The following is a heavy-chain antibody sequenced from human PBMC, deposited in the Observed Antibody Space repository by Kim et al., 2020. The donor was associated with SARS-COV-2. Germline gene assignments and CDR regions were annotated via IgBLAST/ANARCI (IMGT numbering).Heavy chain of an antibody. CDR2: INPYNGDT. V-gene: IGHV1-18*01. Sequence: ASVKVSCKASGYTFTGYGISWVRQAPGQGLEWMGWINPYNGDTYYAQKIQGRVTMTTDTSTGTAYMELRSLRFGDTAIYYCARRLTAVTPYYGMDVWGQGTTVTVSS. CDR3: ARRLTAVTPYYGMDV. D-gene: IGHD2-15*01. CDR1: GYTFTGYG. J-gene: IGHJ6*02.